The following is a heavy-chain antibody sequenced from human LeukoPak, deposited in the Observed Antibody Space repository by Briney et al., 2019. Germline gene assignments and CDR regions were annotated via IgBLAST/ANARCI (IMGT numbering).Heavy chain of an antibody. CDR2: INPNSGAT. CDR3: ARAHLIAAAGYNWFDP. J-gene: IGHJ5*02. CDR1: GYTFTAFY. V-gene: IGHV1-2*02. D-gene: IGHD6-13*01. Sequence: ASVKVSCKASGYTFTAFYMHWVRQTPGQGLEWMGWINPNSGATNYAQKFQGRVTMTRDTSISTAYMELSRLRSDDTAVYYCARAHLIAAAGYNWFDPWGQGTLVTVSS.